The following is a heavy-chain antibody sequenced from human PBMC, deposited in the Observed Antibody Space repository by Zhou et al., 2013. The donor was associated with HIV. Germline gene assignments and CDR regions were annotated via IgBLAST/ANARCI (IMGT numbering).Heavy chain of an antibody. CDR1: GYNFTNFG. Sequence: QVQLVQSGAELKKPGASVELSCQTSGYNFTNFGISWVRQAPGQGLEWMAWISGARQAPAQGLEWMTWFNNYEDNRHYADKFKDRVTVTANVSTSTVYLELRGLRFDDTAIYYCAKDGGVDWSDSGSDHWGQGTLVTVSS. D-gene: IGHD3-16*01. V-gene: IGHV1-18*01. CDR2: ISGARQAPAQGLEWMTWFNNYEDNR. J-gene: IGHJ4*02. CDR3: AKDGGVDWSDSGSDH.